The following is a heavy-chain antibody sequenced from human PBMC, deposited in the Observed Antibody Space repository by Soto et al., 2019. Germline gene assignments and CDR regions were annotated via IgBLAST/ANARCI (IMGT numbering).Heavy chain of an antibody. D-gene: IGHD2-21*01. V-gene: IGHV3-72*01. J-gene: IGHJ5*02. CDR3: ARLGAYYQSLDP. CDR2: IRNRAQSYPT. Sequence: GGSLRLSCAASGFTFSDHYIDWVRQAPGKGLEWVGRIRNRAQSYPTDYVPSVKGSFSISRDDSQNSVHLQMNSLRTEDTAVYYCARLGAYYQSLDPWGPGTLVTVSS. CDR1: GFTFSDHY.